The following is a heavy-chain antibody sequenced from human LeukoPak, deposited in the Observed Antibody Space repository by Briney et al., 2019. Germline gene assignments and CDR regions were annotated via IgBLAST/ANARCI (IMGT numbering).Heavy chain of an antibody. Sequence: SETLSLTCAVSGYSISSASHWSWIRQPPGRGLKWIGYIYYSGSTNYNPSPKSRVTISVDTSKNQFSLKLSSVTAADTAVYYCARDSRHCTNGVCRVNWFDPWGQGTLVTVSS. CDR2: IYYSGST. D-gene: IGHD2-8*01. CDR1: GYSISSASH. V-gene: IGHV4-61*01. CDR3: ARDSRHCTNGVCRVNWFDP. J-gene: IGHJ5*02.